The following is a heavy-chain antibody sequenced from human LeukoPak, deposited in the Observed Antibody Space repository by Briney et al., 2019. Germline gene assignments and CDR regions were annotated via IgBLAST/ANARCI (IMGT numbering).Heavy chain of an antibody. Sequence: PGGSLGLSCAASGFTFSSYAMSWVCQAPGKGLEWVSAFCGSGGMTYYADSVKGRFTISRDNSKNTLYLQMSRLRAEDTAVYYCAKRGDSGSYYSYFDYWGQGTLVTVSS. CDR3: AKRGDSGSYYSYFDY. J-gene: IGHJ4*02. V-gene: IGHV3-23*01. CDR1: GFTFSSYA. CDR2: FCGSGGMT. D-gene: IGHD1-26*01.